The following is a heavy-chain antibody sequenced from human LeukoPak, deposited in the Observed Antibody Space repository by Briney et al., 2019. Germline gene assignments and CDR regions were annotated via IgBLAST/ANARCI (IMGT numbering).Heavy chain of an antibody. D-gene: IGHD3-22*01. V-gene: IGHV3-9*01. CDR3: AREGSGYADY. CDR1: GFTFDDYA. J-gene: IGHJ4*02. Sequence: GGSLRLSCAASGFTFDDYAMHWVRHAPGKGLEWVSGISWNSGSIGYADSVKGRFTISRDNSKNTLYLQMNSLRAEDTAVYYCAREGSGYADYWGQGTLVTVSS. CDR2: ISWNSGSI.